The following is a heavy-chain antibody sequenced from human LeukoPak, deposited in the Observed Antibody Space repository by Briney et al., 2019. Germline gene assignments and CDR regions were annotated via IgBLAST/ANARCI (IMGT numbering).Heavy chain of an antibody. CDR1: GFTFSSYA. CDR3: ASDRDIVVVVADPATFDY. V-gene: IGHV3-30*04. Sequence: GGSLRLSCAASGFTFSSYAMHWVRQAPDKGLEWVAVISYDGSNKYYADSVKGRFTISRDNSKNTLYLQMNSLRAEDTAVYYCASDRDIVVVVADPATFDYWGQGTLVTVSS. CDR2: ISYDGSNK. J-gene: IGHJ4*02. D-gene: IGHD2-15*01.